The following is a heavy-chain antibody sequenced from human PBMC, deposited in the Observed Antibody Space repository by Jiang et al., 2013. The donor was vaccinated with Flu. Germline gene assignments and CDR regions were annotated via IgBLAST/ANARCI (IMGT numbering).Heavy chain of an antibody. Sequence: VQLVESGGGLVQPGGSLRLSCAASGFIFSGYWMSWVRQAPGKGLDWVANINQDGTKTYYVDSVKGRFTISRDNAKNSLYLQLNSLGAEDTAVYYCARGFFDSGWYPDHFDYWGRGTLVTVSS. D-gene: IGHD6-19*01. V-gene: IGHV3-7*01. CDR1: GFIFSGYW. CDR2: INQDGTKT. CDR3: ARGFFDSGWYPDHFDY. J-gene: IGHJ4*02.